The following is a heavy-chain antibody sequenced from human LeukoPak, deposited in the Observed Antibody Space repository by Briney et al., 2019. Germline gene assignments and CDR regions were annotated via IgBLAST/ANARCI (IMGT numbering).Heavy chain of an antibody. D-gene: IGHD2-2*01. CDR1: GFSFDEHG. Sequence: PGGSLGLSCTASGFSFDEHGMSWVRQVPGKGLEWVSGINWSGGSTGYADPLRGRFTISRDNAKNSLYLQMDSLRAEDTALYYCARAPITSPFYLDYWGQGTLVTVSS. V-gene: IGHV3-20*04. CDR3: ARAPITSPFYLDY. J-gene: IGHJ4*02. CDR2: INWSGGST.